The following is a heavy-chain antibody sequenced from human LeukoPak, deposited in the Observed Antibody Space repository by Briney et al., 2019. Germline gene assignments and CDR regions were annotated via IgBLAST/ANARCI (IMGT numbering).Heavy chain of an antibody. CDR3: ARANYGNAFDI. Sequence: SETLSLTCTVSGGSISSYYWSWIRQPPGKGLEWIGYIYYSGSTNYNPSLKSRVTISVDTTKNQFSLKLSSVTAADTAVYYCARANYGNAFDIWGQGTMVTVSS. CDR2: IYYSGST. CDR1: GGSISSYY. D-gene: IGHD4-17*01. V-gene: IGHV4-59*01. J-gene: IGHJ3*02.